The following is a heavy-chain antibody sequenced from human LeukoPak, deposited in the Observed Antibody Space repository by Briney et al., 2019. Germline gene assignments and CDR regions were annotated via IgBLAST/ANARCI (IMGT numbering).Heavy chain of an antibody. Sequence: GGSLRLSCAASGFTFSSYEMNWVRQAPGKGLEWVSYISSSGSTIYYADSVKGRFTISRDNAKNSLYLQMNSLRAEDTAVYYCASPLSLLWFGEVHDAFDIWGQGTMVTVSS. CDR1: GFTFSSYE. CDR3: ASPLSLLWFGEVHDAFDI. V-gene: IGHV3-48*03. J-gene: IGHJ3*02. CDR2: ISSSGSTI. D-gene: IGHD3-10*01.